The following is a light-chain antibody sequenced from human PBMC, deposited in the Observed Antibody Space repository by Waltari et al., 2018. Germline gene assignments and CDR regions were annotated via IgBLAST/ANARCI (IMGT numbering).Light chain of an antibody. V-gene: IGKV3D-7*01. J-gene: IGKJ5*01. CDR3: HQYYIPPLT. Sequence: EIVLTQSPVTLSLSPGERATLSCRARQSVSSSYLAWYQQKPGQAPRLLIYGASTRATGIPARFSGSGSGTDFTLTISSLEPEDFAVYYCHQYYIPPLTFGQGTRLEIK. CDR2: GAS. CDR1: QSVSSSY.